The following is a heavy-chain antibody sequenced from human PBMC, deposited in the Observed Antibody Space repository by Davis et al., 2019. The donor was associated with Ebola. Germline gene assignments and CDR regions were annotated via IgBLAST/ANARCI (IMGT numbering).Heavy chain of an antibody. CDR1: GHSLSESP. J-gene: IGHJ4*02. D-gene: IGHD6-13*01. CDR3: ARDSFIAAAGTPDY. CDR2: INPSGGST. V-gene: IGHV1-46*01. Sequence: AASVKVSCKVSGHSLSESPIHWVRQAPGQGLEWMGIINPSGGSTSYAQKFQGRVTMTRDTSTSTVYMELSSLRSEDTAVYYCARDSFIAAAGTPDYWGQGTLVTVSS.